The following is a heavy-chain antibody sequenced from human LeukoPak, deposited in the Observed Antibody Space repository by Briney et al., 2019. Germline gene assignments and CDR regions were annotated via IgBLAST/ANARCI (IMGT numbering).Heavy chain of an antibody. CDR2: IRSKADNYAT. Sequence: GGSLILSRAASGFTFSGSPILWVRQASGKGLEWVGRIRSKADNYATAYAASVQGRCTISRDDSKSTAYLQLNSLKTEDTAVYYCTQSNYWGQGALVTVSS. V-gene: IGHV3-73*01. CDR1: GFTFSGSP. J-gene: IGHJ4*02. CDR3: TQSNY.